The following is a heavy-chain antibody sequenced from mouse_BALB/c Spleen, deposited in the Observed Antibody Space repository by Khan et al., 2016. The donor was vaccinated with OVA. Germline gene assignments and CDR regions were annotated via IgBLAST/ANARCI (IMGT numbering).Heavy chain of an antibody. J-gene: IGHJ4*01. CDR3: ARGGGNYPSYAMDY. V-gene: IGHV1S56*01. CDR2: IYPGSVNT. CDR1: GYIFRSYY. D-gene: IGHD2-1*01. Sequence: VQLQQSGPELVKPGASVRISCKASGYIFRSYYIHWVKQRPGQGLEWIGGIYPGSVNTNYNENFKGKATLTADKSSSTAYMQLSSLTSEDSAVYFCARGGGNYPSYAMDYWGQGTSVTVSS.